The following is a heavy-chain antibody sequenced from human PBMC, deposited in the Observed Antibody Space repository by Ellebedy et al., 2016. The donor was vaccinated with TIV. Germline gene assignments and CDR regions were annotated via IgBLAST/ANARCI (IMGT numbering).Heavy chain of an antibody. CDR3: ARAVEGERQDAFDI. V-gene: IGHV1-3*01. CDR2: INAGNGNT. Sequence: ASVKVSCKASGYTFTSYAMHWVRQAPGQRLEWMGWINAGNGNTKYSQKFQGRVTITRDTSTSTVYMELSSLRSEDTAVYYCARAVEGERQDAFDIWGQGTMVTVSS. D-gene: IGHD1-1*01. CDR1: GYTFTSYA. J-gene: IGHJ3*02.